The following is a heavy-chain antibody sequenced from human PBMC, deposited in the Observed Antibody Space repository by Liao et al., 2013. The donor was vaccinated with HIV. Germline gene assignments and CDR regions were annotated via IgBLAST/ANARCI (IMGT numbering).Heavy chain of an antibody. CDR2: IYSSGST. V-gene: IGHV4-4*07. Sequence: QVQLQESGPGLVKPSETVSLTCTVSGGSMSSYYWSWIRQPAGKGLEWIGRIYSSGSTNYNPSLKSRVTMSVDTSKNQFSLKLSSVTAADTAVYYCARPGDLLWFGEPQGLVYWGQGTLVTVSS. CDR1: GGSMSSYY. D-gene: IGHD3-10*01. CDR3: ARPGDLLWFGEPQGLVY. J-gene: IGHJ4*02.